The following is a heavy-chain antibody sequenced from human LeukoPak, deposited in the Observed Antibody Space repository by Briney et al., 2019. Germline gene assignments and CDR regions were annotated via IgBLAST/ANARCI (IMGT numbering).Heavy chain of an antibody. CDR2: IYPGDSDT. D-gene: IGHD3-22*01. CDR3: ARRRDSSGPEAHNWFDP. J-gene: IGHJ5*02. Sequence: GESLKISCKGSGYSFTSYWIGWVRQLPGKGLEWMGIIYPGDSDTRYSPSFQGQVTISADKSISTAYLQWSSLKASDTAMYYCARRRDSSGPEAHNWFDPWGQGTLVTVSS. V-gene: IGHV5-51*01. CDR1: GYSFTSYW.